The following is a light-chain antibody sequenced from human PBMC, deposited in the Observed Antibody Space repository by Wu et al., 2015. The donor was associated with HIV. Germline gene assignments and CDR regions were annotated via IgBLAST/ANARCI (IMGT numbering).Light chain of an antibody. V-gene: IGKV3-11*01. CDR3: QQRSSWPWT. CDR2: DSA. Sequence: EILLTQSPATLSLSPGERATLSCRASQSVSWYLAWYQQKPGQAPRLLIYDSANRATGIPGRFSGSGSGTDFTLTISSLEPEDFAVYYCQQRSSWPWT. J-gene: IGKJ1*01. CDR1: QSVSWY.